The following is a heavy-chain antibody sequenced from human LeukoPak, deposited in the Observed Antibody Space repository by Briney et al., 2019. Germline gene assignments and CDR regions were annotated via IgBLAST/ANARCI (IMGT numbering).Heavy chain of an antibody. CDR3: ARGGTYYDFWSGYYTGLNYYYYYGMDV. D-gene: IGHD3-3*01. J-gene: IGHJ6*02. Sequence: ASVKVSCKASGGTFSSYAISWVRQAPGQGLEWMGGIIPIFGTANYAQKFQGRVTITADESTSTAYMELSSLRSEDTAVYYCARGGTYYDFWSGYYTGLNYYYYYGMDVWGQGTTVTVSS. CDR2: IIPIFGTA. V-gene: IGHV1-69*13. CDR1: GGTFSSYA.